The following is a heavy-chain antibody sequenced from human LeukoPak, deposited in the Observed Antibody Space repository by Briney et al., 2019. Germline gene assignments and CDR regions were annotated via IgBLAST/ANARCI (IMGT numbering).Heavy chain of an antibody. D-gene: IGHD6-13*01. CDR3: ARDRRAAAAGLFDY. V-gene: IGHV3-21*01. CDR1: GFTFSSYS. CDR2: ISSSSSYT. Sequence: PGGSLRLSCAASGFTFSSYSMNWVRQAPGKGLEWVSSISSSSSYTYYADSVKGRFTISRDNAKNSLYLQMNSLRAEDTAVYYCARDRRAAAAGLFDYWGQGTLVTVSS. J-gene: IGHJ4*02.